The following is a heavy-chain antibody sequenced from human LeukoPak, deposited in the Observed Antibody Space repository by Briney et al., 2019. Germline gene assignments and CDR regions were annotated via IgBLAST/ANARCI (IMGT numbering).Heavy chain of an antibody. CDR3: STGAF. V-gene: IGHV3-15*01. Sequence: GGSLRLSCAASECTFSDDWMSWVRQAPGKGLEWVGRIKSKTDGGTTDYAAPVKGRFTISRDDSKNLLYLQMKSLKTDDTGVYYCSTGAFWGQGTLVTVSS. CDR2: IKSKTDGGTT. CDR1: ECTFSDDW. J-gene: IGHJ4*02.